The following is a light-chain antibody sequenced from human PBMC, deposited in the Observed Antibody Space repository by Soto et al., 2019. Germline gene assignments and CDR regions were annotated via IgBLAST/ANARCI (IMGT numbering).Light chain of an antibody. CDR1: QSVSSN. CDR2: GAS. J-gene: IGKJ1*01. Sequence: EILMTQSPATLSVSPGERATLSCRASQSVSSNLAWYQQKPGQAPRLLNYGASTRATGIPARLSGSASGTVFTLTISSLQAEDCEDYYFQQYKKRPRTFDKGTKVETK. CDR3: QQYKKRPRT. V-gene: IGKV3-15*01.